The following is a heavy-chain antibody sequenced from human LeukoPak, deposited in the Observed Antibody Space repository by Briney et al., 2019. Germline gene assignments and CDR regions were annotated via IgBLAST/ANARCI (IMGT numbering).Heavy chain of an antibody. D-gene: IGHD4/OR15-4a*01. Sequence: GGSLRLSCVASGFPFSSYWMTWVRQAPGKGLEWVANIKQDGSKKSYVDSVKGRFTISRDNAKNSLYLQMNSLRVEDTAMYYCAGAAFGGQGTLVTVSS. CDR2: IKQDGSKK. V-gene: IGHV3-7*01. CDR1: GFPFSSYW. CDR3: AGAAF. J-gene: IGHJ4*02.